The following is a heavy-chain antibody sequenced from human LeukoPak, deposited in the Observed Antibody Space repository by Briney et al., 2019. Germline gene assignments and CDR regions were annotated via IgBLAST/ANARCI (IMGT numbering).Heavy chain of an antibody. J-gene: IGHJ4*02. CDR1: GFTFRTYW. Sequence: PGGSLRLSCAVSGFTFRTYWMHWVRQVPGEGLVWASRINEDGSITNCADSVKGRFSISRDNAKNTLYLQMNSLRAEDTAVYYCGRDLGGRSGYWGQGTLVTVSS. V-gene: IGHV3-74*01. CDR3: GRDLGGRSGY. CDR2: INEDGSIT. D-gene: IGHD1-26*01.